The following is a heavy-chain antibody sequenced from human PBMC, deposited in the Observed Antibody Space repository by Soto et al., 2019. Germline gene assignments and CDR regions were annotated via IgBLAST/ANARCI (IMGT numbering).Heavy chain of an antibody. CDR1: GGSFSGYY. J-gene: IGHJ6*02. Sequence: SETLSLTCAVYGGSFSGYYWSWIRQPPGKGLEWIGEINHSGSTNYNPSLKSRVTISVDTSKNHFYLTLTSATAADTAVYFCARGGSEGGLDVWGQGTTVTVSS. D-gene: IGHD3-10*01. CDR2: INHSGST. V-gene: IGHV4-34*01. CDR3: ARGGSEGGLDV.